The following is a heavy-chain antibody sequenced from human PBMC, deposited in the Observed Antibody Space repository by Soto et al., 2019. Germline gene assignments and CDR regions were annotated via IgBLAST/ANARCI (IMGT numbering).Heavy chain of an antibody. V-gene: IGHV3-11*06. Sequence: QVQLVESGGGLVTPGGSLRLSCASSGFTFSDYYMSWIRQAPGKGLEWLSYISPGSRYPAYADSVKSRFTISRDNARRSLALQMISLTVYHTAIYYCVRGGGGGLFDPWGQGSMVPASS. J-gene: IGHJ5*02. CDR3: VRGGGGGLFDP. CDR2: ISPGSRYP. D-gene: IGHD2-15*01. CDR1: GFTFSDYY.